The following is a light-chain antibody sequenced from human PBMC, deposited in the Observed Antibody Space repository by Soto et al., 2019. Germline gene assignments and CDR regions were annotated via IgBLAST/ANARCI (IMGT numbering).Light chain of an antibody. Sequence: VDMRQSPATLSVSPGERATLSCRASRSVSSHLAWYQQKPGQAPRLLIYDSSTRATGIPAGFSGSASGTEFTLTISSLQSEDFAVYYCQQYHNWPMTFGQGTRLEIK. CDR2: DSS. J-gene: IGKJ5*01. CDR3: QQYHNWPMT. CDR1: RSVSSH. V-gene: IGKV3-15*01.